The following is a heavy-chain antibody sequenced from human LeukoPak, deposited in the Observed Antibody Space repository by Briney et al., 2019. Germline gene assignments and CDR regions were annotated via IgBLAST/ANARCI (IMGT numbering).Heavy chain of an antibody. V-gene: IGHV3-48*04. D-gene: IGHD2-21*01. CDR2: ISSSSSTI. Sequence: PGGSLRLSCAASGFTFSSYSMNWVRQAPGKGLEWVSYISSSSSTIYYADSVKGRFTISRDNAKNSLYLQMNSLRAEDTAVYYCARAVAYYFDYWGQGTLVTVSS. CDR3: ARAVAYYFDY. J-gene: IGHJ4*02. CDR1: GFTFSSYS.